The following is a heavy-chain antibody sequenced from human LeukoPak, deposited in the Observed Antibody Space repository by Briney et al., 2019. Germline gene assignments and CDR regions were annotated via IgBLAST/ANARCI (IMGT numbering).Heavy chain of an antibody. CDR3: ARDNYGSDY. D-gene: IGHD3-10*01. CDR2: IPYDGNNK. V-gene: IGHV3-30-3*01. Sequence: PGGSLRLSCAASGFTFSTYAMHWVRPAPGKGLEWVAVIPYDGNNKYYPDSVKARFTVSRDNSKNTLYLQMDSLRAEDTALYYCARDNYGSDYWGQGTLVTVSS. CDR1: GFTFSTYA. J-gene: IGHJ4*02.